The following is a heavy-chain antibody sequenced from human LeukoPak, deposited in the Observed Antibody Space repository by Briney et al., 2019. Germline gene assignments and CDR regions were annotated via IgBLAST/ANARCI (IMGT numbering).Heavy chain of an antibody. CDR1: GFTFSNAY. CDR3: AKEGRSLQTY. D-gene: IGHD5-24*01. CDR2: IKEDGTET. Sequence: GGSLRLSCAASGFTFSNAYMNWVRQAPGKGLEWVANIKEDGTETYYVDSVKGRFTISRDNAKNSLYLQMNSLRVEDTAVYYCAKEGRSLQTYWGQGTLVTVSS. V-gene: IGHV3-7*03. J-gene: IGHJ4*02.